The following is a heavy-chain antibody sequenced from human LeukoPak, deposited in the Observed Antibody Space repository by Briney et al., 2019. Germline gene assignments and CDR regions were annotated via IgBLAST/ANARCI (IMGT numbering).Heavy chain of an antibody. CDR3: ARGGLWFGELPLDY. D-gene: IGHD3-10*01. CDR1: GFTVSSNY. CDR2: IYSGGST. Sequence: GGSPRLSCAASGFTVSSNYMTWVRQAPGKGLEWVSVIYSGGSTYYADSVKGRFTISRDNSKNTLYLQMNSLRTEDTAVYYCARGGLWFGELPLDYWGQGTLVTVSS. J-gene: IGHJ4*02. V-gene: IGHV3-66*02.